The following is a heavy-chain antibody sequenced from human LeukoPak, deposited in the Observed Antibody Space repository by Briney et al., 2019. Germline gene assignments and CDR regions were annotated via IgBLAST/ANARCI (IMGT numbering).Heavy chain of an antibody. CDR1: GFTFSSYG. CDR2: IRYDGSNK. J-gene: IGHJ3*02. CDR3: AKVFEYYDFWSGVDAFDI. D-gene: IGHD3-3*01. V-gene: IGHV3-30*02. Sequence: GGSLRLSCAASGFTFSSYGTHWFRQAPGKGLEWVAFIRYDGSNKYYADSVKGRFTISRDNSKNTLYLQMNSLRAEDTAVYYCAKVFEYYDFWSGVDAFDIWGQGTMVTVSS.